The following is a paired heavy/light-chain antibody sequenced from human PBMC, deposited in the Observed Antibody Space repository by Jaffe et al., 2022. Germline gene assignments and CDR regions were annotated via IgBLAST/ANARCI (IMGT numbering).Heavy chain of an antibody. CDR2: IYHSGST. V-gene: IGHV4-38-2*02. CDR1: GYSISSGYY. Sequence: QVQLQESGPGLVKPSETLSLTCAVSGYSISSGYYWGWIRQPPGKGLEWIGSIYHSGSTYYNPSLKSRVTISVDTSKNQFSLKLSSVTAADTAVYYCARDIRVITFGGVIASYWGQGTLVTVSS. CDR3: ARDIRVITFGGVIASY. J-gene: IGHJ4*02. D-gene: IGHD3-16*02.
Light chain of an antibody. V-gene: IGKV3-11*01. CDR1: QSVSSY. Sequence: EIVLTQSPATLSLSPGERATLSCRASQSVSSYLAWYQQKPGQAPRLLIYDASNRATGIPARFSGSGSGTDFTLTISSLEPEDFAVYYCQQRSNWPLLTFGGGTKVEIK. CDR2: DAS. J-gene: IGKJ4*01. CDR3: QQRSNWPLLT.